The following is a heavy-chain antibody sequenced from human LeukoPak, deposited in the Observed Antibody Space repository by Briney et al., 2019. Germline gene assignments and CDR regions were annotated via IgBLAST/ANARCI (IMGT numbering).Heavy chain of an antibody. Sequence: PSETLSLTCTVSGYSISSGYYWGWIRQPPGKGLEWIGSIYHSGSTNYNPSLKSRVTISVDTSKNQFSLKLSSVTAADTAVYYCARESQSYDAFDIWGQGTMVTVSS. V-gene: IGHV4-38-2*02. CDR1: GYSISSGYY. CDR2: IYHSGST. CDR3: ARESQSYDAFDI. J-gene: IGHJ3*02.